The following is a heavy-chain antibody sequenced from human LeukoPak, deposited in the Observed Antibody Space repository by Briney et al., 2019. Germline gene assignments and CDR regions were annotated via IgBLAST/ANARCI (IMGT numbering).Heavy chain of an antibody. CDR3: ARRVLSDAFDI. V-gene: IGHV5-51*01. Sequence: GESLKISCKGSGYTFSNYWIGWVRQMPGKGLEWMGIIYPGDSDTKYSPSFQGQVTFSADKSISTAYLQWSSLKASDTAMYYCARRVLSDAFDIWGQGTMVTVSS. CDR2: IYPGDSDT. J-gene: IGHJ3*02. D-gene: IGHD3-16*01. CDR1: GYTFSNYW.